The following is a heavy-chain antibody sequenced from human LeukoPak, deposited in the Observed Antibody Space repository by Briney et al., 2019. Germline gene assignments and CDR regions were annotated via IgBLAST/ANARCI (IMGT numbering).Heavy chain of an antibody. D-gene: IGHD3-9*01. CDR2: INHSGCT. Sequence: SETLSLTCAVYGGSFSGYYWSWIRQPPGKGLEWIGEINHSGCTNYNPSLKSRVTISVDTSKNQFSLKLSSVTAADTAVYYCARAPLLRYFEYWGQGTLVTVSS. CDR1: GGSFSGYY. CDR3: ARAPLLRYFEY. J-gene: IGHJ4*02. V-gene: IGHV4-34*01.